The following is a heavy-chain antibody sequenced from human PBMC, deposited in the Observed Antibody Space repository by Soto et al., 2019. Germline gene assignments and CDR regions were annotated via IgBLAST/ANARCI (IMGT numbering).Heavy chain of an antibody. Sequence: QVQLQESGPGLVKPSETLSLTCTVSGGSVSSGSYYWSWIRQPPGKGLEWVGYIYYIGSTNYNPSLKSRVTISVDTSKNQFSLKLSSVTAAYTAVYYCARDIISSGWSPSTDWYFDLWGRGTLVTVSS. CDR1: GGSVSSGSYY. J-gene: IGHJ2*01. CDR3: ARDIISSGWSPSTDWYFDL. D-gene: IGHD6-19*01. CDR2: IYYIGST. V-gene: IGHV4-61*01.